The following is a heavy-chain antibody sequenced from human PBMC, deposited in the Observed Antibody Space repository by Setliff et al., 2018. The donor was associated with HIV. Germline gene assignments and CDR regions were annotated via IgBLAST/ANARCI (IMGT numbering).Heavy chain of an antibody. Sequence: ASVKVSCKASGYTFTNFAVNWVRQAPGQGLEWMAWINSHTGKATYAQGFTGRFVFSLDTSVNTAYLDIVDLRTEDTAVYYCATKIHCTNGVCLDAFDIWGQGTMVTVSS. CDR1: GYTFTNFA. V-gene: IGHV7-4-1*01. CDR2: INSHTGKA. J-gene: IGHJ3*02. D-gene: IGHD2-8*01. CDR3: ATKIHCTNGVCLDAFDI.